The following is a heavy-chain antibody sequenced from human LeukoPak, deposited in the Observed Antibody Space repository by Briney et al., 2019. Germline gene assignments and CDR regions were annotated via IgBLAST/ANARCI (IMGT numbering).Heavy chain of an antibody. J-gene: IGHJ5*02. Sequence: PSETLSLTCTVSGGSISSYYWSWIRQPPGKGLEWIGYIYYSGSTNYNPSLKSRVTISVDTSKNQFSLKLSSVTAADTAVYYCARETVVPAAMGVWFDPWGQGTLVTVSS. CDR1: GGSISSYY. V-gene: IGHV4-59*01. D-gene: IGHD2-2*01. CDR2: IYYSGST. CDR3: ARETVVPAAMGVWFDP.